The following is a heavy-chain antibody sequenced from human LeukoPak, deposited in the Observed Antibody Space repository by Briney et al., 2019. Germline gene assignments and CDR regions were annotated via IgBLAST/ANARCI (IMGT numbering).Heavy chain of an antibody. Sequence: SQTLSLTCTVSGGSISSGGYYWSWIRQPPGKGLEWIGYIYHSGSTYYNPSLKSRVTISVDRSKNQFSLKLSSVTAADTAVYYCARKSLSQDIVVVPAARRAFDIWGQGTMVTVSS. D-gene: IGHD2-2*01. J-gene: IGHJ3*02. CDR3: ARKSLSQDIVVVPAARRAFDI. CDR2: IYHSGST. CDR1: GGSISSGGYY. V-gene: IGHV4-30-2*01.